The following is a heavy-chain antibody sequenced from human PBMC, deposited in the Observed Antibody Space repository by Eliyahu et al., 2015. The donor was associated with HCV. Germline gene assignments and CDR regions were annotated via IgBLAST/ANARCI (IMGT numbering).Heavy chain of an antibody. CDR2: ISHDGSNK. D-gene: IGHD3-22*01. J-gene: IGHJ4*02. Sequence: QVQLVXSGGGVVQPGRSLRLSCAASGFTFXSYAMHWVRQAPGKGXEWVAVISHDGSNKYYXDSVKGRFTISRDNSKNTLYLQMNSLRAEDTAVYYCARDHDSSGYYVSDYWGQGTLVTVSS. CDR1: GFTFXSYA. V-gene: IGHV3-30-3*01. CDR3: ARDHDSSGYYVSDY.